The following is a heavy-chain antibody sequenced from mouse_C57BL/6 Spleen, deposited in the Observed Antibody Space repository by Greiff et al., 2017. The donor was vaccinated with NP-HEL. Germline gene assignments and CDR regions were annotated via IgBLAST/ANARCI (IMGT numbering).Heavy chain of an antibody. D-gene: IGHD1-1*01. Sequence: QVQLQQSGPELVKPGASVKISCKASGYAFSSSWMNWVKQRPGKGLEWIGRIYPGDGGTNYNGKFKGKATLTADKSSSTAYMQLSSLTSEDSAVYVCAVRYSSSPMDYWGQGTSVTVSS. CDR1: GYAFSSSW. CDR2: IYPGDGGT. CDR3: AVRYSSSPMDY. J-gene: IGHJ4*01. V-gene: IGHV1-82*01.